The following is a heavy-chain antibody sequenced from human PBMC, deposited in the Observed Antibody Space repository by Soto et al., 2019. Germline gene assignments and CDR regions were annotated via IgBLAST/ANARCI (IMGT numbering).Heavy chain of an antibody. Sequence: GASVKVSCKASGYTFTCYYIYWVRQAPGQGLEWLGIINPSGGSTSYARKFQGRVTMTRDTSTSTVYMELNSLRGDDTAIYYCVRSGDNYNLLDYWGQGTPVTVSS. J-gene: IGHJ4*02. CDR2: INPSGGST. CDR3: VRSGDNYNLLDY. CDR1: GYTFTCYY. V-gene: IGHV1-46*01. D-gene: IGHD1-1*01.